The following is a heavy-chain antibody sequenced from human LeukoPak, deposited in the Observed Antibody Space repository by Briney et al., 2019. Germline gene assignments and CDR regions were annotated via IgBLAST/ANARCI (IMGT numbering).Heavy chain of an antibody. CDR2: IRVGGNYI. CDR1: GFTFSSYN. J-gene: IGHJ4*02. Sequence: GGSLRLSCAASGFTFSSYNFNWVRQAPGKGLQWVSSIRVGGNYIYYADSVKGRFTISRDNTKNIMFLQMNSLRSDDTALYYCARLRVASHSFDSWGQGTLVSVSS. CDR3: ARLRVASHSFDS. V-gene: IGHV3-21*06.